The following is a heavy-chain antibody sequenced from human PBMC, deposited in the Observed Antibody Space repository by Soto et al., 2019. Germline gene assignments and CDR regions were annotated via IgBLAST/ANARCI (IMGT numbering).Heavy chain of an antibody. Sequence: HPGGSLRLSCTASGFTFGDYAMSWVRQAPGKGLEWVGFIRSKAYGGTTEYAASVKGRFTISRDDSKSIAYLQMNSLKTEDTAVYYCTRVNVDTAMALRGMDVWGQGTTVTVSS. CDR3: TRVNVDTAMALRGMDV. J-gene: IGHJ6*02. D-gene: IGHD5-18*01. CDR2: IRSKAYGGTT. CDR1: GFTFGDYA. V-gene: IGHV3-49*04.